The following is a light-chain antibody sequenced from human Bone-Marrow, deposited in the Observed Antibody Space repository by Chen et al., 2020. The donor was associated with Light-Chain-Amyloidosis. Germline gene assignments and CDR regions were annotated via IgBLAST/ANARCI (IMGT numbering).Light chain of an antibody. CDR3: QQSYIAPYT. J-gene: IGKJ2*01. Sequence: DIQMTQSPSPLSASVGDRVTVTCRASQSLNTYLNWYQHKPGKAPKLLIYAASTLQSGVPSRFSGSGSGTDFTLTITNLQAEDFATYYCQQSYIAPYTFGQGTMLEIK. CDR1: QSLNTY. CDR2: AAS. V-gene: IGKV1-39*01.